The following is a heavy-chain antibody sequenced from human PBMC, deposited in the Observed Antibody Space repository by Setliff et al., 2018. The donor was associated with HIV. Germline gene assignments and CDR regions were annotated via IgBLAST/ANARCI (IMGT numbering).Heavy chain of an antibody. V-gene: IGHV1-69-2*01. J-gene: IGHJ4*02. Sequence: GASVKVSCKASGYIFTDYYIHWVQQAPGEGLEWMGRVDPQDGETKYAEKFQGRVTITADTSTDTSDMELSSLRSEDTAVYYCATSGTYYYGSGSYHASGYWGQGTLVTVSS. CDR1: GYIFTDYY. D-gene: IGHD3-10*01. CDR2: VDPQDGET. CDR3: ATSGTYYYGSGSYHASGY.